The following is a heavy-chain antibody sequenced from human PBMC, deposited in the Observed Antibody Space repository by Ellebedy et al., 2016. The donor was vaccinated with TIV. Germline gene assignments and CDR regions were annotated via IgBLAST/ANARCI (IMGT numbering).Heavy chain of an antibody. CDR1: GFTFTNYY. CDR3: ARVLRGGRAGDYFDY. J-gene: IGHJ4*02. D-gene: IGHD1-1*01. CDR2: IKLDGSTK. V-gene: IGHV3-7*03. Sequence: PGGSLRLSCAASGFTFTNYYISWVRQAPGKGLEWVAIIKLDGSTKYYLDSVRGRFTISTDNAKNSVYLQMNSLRAEDTAVYYCARVLRGGRAGDYFDYWGQGTLVTVSS.